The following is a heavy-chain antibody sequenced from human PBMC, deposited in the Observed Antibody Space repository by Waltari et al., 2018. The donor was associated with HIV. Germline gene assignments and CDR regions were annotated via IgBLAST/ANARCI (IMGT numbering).Heavy chain of an antibody. CDR1: GFPFRSYW. Sequence: VELVESGGGLAEPGGSLRMSGAASGFPFRSYWVQWVPQAPGKGLVWVSCISSDGSTTNYADSVEGRLTISRDNAKNTLYLQMNSLRADDTAVYYCARENTMTYYDALDIWGQGTMVTVSS. CDR2: ISSDGSTT. CDR3: ARENTMTYYDALDI. V-gene: IGHV3-74*01. D-gene: IGHD4-17*01. J-gene: IGHJ3*02.